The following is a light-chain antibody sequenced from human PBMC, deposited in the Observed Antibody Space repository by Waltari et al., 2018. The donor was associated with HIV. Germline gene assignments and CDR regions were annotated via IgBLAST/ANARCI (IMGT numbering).Light chain of an antibody. Sequence: QSVLTQPASVSGSPGQSLTLSCTGTTNDIGPYNYVSWYQQPPDKAPHLIIYEVSTRPSGISSRFSGSKSGNTASLTISGLQADDEAYYHCSSYSRGALLFGGGTKVTVL. CDR1: TNDIGPYNY. J-gene: IGLJ2*01. CDR2: EVS. V-gene: IGLV2-14*01. CDR3: SSYSRGALL.